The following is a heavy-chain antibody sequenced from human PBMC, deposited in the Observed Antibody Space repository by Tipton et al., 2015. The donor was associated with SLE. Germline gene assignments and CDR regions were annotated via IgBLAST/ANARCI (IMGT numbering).Heavy chain of an antibody. CDR3: ARHGGY. CDR1: GYSFRSGYF. D-gene: IGHD3-3*01. CDR2: IYPDGTT. V-gene: IGHV4-38-2*01. J-gene: IGHJ4*02. Sequence: TLSLTCAISGYSFRSGYFWGWIRQPPGKGLEWIGSIYPDGTTYYNPSLKSRVTISVDTSKNQFSLKLNSVTAADTAVYYCARHGGYWGQGTLVTVSS.